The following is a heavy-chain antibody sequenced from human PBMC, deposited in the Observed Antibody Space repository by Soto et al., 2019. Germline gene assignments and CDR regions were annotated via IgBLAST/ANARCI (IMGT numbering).Heavy chain of an antibody. V-gene: IGHV3-21*01. CDR2: ISSSSSYM. CDR1: GFTFSSYS. D-gene: IGHD6-13*01. Sequence: GGSLRLSCAASGFTFSSYSMNWVRQAPGKGLEWVSSISSSSSYMYYADSVKGRFTISRDNAKNSLYLQMNSLRAEDTAVYYCAPLAAAGTFDYWGQGTLVTVSS. J-gene: IGHJ4*02. CDR3: APLAAAGTFDY.